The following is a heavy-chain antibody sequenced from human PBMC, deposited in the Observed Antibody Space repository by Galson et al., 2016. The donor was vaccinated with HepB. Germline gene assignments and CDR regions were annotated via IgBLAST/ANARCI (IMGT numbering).Heavy chain of an antibody. Sequence: SLRLSCAVSGFTFGEYSMSWFRQAPGKGLEWVGFIRSEAYGGTTEYAASVKGRFTISTDESKSIAYLQMKSLKTEDTAVYYCAKAAAPDYYYYYMDVWGKGTTVTVSS. V-gene: IGHV3-49*03. CDR2: IRSEAYGGTT. D-gene: IGHD6-13*01. CDR3: AKAAAPDYYYYYMDV. CDR1: GFTFGEYS. J-gene: IGHJ6*03.